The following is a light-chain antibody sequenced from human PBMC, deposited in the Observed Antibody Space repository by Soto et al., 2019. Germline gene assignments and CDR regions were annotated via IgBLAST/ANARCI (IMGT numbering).Light chain of an antibody. CDR3: QKYSSVIT. CDR2: AAS. V-gene: IGKV1-27*01. J-gene: IGKJ5*01. CDR1: QGISNF. Sequence: DIPMTQSPSSLSASVGDRVTITCRASQGISNFLAWYQQKPGKVPKLLISAASTLQSGVPSRSSGSGSGTDFTLTITSLQPEDVATYYCQKYSSVITFGQGTRLEIK.